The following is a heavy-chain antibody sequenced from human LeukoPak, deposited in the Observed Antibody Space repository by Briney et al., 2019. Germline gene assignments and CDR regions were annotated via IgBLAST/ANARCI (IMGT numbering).Heavy chain of an antibody. CDR3: ARDELYCSSTSCYASYYYYGMDV. CDR2: ISAYNGNT. V-gene: IGHV1-18*01. CDR1: GYTFTSYG. Sequence: ASVNVSCTASGYTFTSYGISWLRQAPGQGLEWMGWISAYNGNTNYAQKLQGRVTMTTDTSTSTAYMELRSLRSDDTAVYYCARDELYCSSTSCYASYYYYGMDVWGQGTTVTVSS. D-gene: IGHD2-2*01. J-gene: IGHJ6*02.